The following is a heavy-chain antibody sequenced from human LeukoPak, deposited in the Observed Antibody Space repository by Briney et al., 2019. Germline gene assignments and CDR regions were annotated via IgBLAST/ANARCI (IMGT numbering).Heavy chain of an antibody. D-gene: IGHD3-3*01. CDR1: GFTVSSNY. Sequence: GGSLRLSCAASGFTVSSNYMSWVRQAPGKGLEWVSVIYSGGSTYYADSVKGRFTISRDNAKNSLYLQMNSLRAEDTAVYYCARDVTFGVLTHLDYWGQGTLVTVSS. J-gene: IGHJ4*02. CDR3: ARDVTFGVLTHLDY. V-gene: IGHV3-53*01. CDR2: IYSGGST.